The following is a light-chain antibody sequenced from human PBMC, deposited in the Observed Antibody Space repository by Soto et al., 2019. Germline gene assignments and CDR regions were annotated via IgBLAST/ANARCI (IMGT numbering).Light chain of an antibody. CDR3: QQYNNWPPYT. J-gene: IGKJ2*01. V-gene: IGKV3-15*01. CDR1: QSVSSN. Sequence: EIVMTQSPATLSVSPGERATLSCRASQSVSSNLAWLQQKPGQAPRLLIYGASARATGIPARFSGSGSGTEFTLTIASLQSEDFAVYYCQQYNNWPPYTFGQGTKLEIK. CDR2: GAS.